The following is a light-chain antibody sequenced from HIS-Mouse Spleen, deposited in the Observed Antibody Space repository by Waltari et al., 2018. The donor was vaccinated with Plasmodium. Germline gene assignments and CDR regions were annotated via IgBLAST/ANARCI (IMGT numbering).Light chain of an antibody. J-gene: IGLJ3*02. CDR2: KDS. CDR1: AFPKQY. CDR3: QSADSSGTPNWV. V-gene: IGLV3-25*03. Sequence: SYELTQPPSVSVSPGQTARITCSGDAFPKQYASWYQQKPGQAPVLVIYKDSGRPSGIPERFSGSSSGTTVTLTISGVQAEDEADYYCQSADSSGTPNWVFGGGTKLTVL.